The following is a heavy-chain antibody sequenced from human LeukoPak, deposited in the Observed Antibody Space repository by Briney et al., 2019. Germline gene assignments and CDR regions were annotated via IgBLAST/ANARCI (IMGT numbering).Heavy chain of an antibody. Sequence: SETLSLTCTVSGGSISSYYWSWIRQPPGKGLEWIGYIYYSGSTNYNPSLKSRVTISVDTSKNQFSLKLSSVTAADTAVYYCARESELWATDCWGQGTLVTVSS. J-gene: IGHJ4*02. CDR2: IYYSGST. CDR3: ARESELWATDC. CDR1: GGSISSYY. V-gene: IGHV4-59*01. D-gene: IGHD3-10*01.